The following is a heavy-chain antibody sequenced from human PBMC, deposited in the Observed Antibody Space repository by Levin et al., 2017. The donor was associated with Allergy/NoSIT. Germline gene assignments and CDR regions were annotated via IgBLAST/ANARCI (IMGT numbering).Heavy chain of an antibody. CDR1: GGSISSNSHY. CDR2: IYYSGST. D-gene: IGHD7-27*01. J-gene: IGHJ4*02. V-gene: IGHV4-39*01. CDR3: ARHGRAMLGNFDY. Sequence: PSETLSLTCSVSGGSISSNSHYWGWIRQSPGNGLESIGSIYYSGSTYYNPSLKSRVTISLDTSKNQFSLNLGSVTAADTAVYYCARHGRAMLGNFDYWGQGTLVTVSS.